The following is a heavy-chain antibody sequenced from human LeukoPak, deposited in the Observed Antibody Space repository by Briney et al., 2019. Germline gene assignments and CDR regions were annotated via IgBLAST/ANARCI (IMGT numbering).Heavy chain of an antibody. V-gene: IGHV3-7*01. J-gene: IGHJ6*03. CDR2: IKQDGSEK. D-gene: IGHD1-26*01. Sequence: GGSLRLSCAASGFTFSSYWMSWVRQAPGKGLEWVANIKQDGSEKYYVDSVKGRFTISRDNAKNSLYLQMNSLRAEDTAVYYCARATSGSYPYYYYYYMDVWGKGTTVTVSS. CDR1: GFTFSSYW. CDR3: ARATSGSYPYYYYYYMDV.